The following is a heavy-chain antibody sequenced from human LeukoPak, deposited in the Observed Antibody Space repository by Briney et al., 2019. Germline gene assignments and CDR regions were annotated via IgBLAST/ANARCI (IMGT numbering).Heavy chain of an antibody. Sequence: GGSLRLSCAASGFSFSTYSFSWVRQAPGKGLEWVSGISASGGDTFYADSVKGRFTISRDNSKNTLYLQMNSLRAEDMAVYYCARIEWERLGRAFDIWGQGTMVTVSP. V-gene: IGHV3-23*01. CDR1: GFSFSTYS. D-gene: IGHD1-26*01. CDR3: ARIEWERLGRAFDI. J-gene: IGHJ3*02. CDR2: ISASGGDT.